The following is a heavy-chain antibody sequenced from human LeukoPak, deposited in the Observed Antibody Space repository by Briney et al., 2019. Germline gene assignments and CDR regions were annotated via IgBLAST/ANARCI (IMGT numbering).Heavy chain of an antibody. CDR1: GYTFTGYY. J-gene: IGHJ4*02. Sequence: ASVKVSCKASGYTFTGYYMHWVRQAPGQGLEWMGWINPNSGATNYAQKIQGRVTMTRDTSISTAYMELSRLRSDDTAVYYCAREPLGYCSGGSCSFDYWGQGTLVTVSS. CDR3: AREPLGYCSGGSCSFDY. V-gene: IGHV1-2*02. CDR2: INPNSGAT. D-gene: IGHD2-15*01.